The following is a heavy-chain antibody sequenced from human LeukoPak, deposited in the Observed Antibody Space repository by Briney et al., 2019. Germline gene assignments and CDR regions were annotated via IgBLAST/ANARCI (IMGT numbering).Heavy chain of an antibody. D-gene: IGHD3-16*01. CDR2: IKGIGPTT. V-gene: IGHV3-48*04. CDR3: ARAGELRYMDV. CDR1: GFTFSIYS. J-gene: IGHJ6*03. Sequence: GGSLRLSCAASGFTFSIYSMDWVRQAPGKGLEWVSTIKGIGPTTYYADSLKGRFTISRDNAKNSLFLQMSSLRADDTAIYYCARAGELRYMDVWGKGTAVTVSS.